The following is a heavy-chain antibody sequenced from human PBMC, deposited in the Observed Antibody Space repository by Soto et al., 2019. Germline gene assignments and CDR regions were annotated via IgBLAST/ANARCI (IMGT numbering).Heavy chain of an antibody. Sequence: QVQLQESGPGLVKPSQTLSLTCTVSGGSISSGGYYWSWIRQHPGKGLEWIGYIYYSGSTYYNPSLKSRVTIAVGPSKNQCSLKLRSVTAADTAVYYCASGVRGVLRYGMDVWGQGTTVTVSS. CDR1: GGSISSGGYY. CDR2: IYYSGST. D-gene: IGHD3-10*01. CDR3: ASGVRGVLRYGMDV. J-gene: IGHJ6*02. V-gene: IGHV4-31*03.